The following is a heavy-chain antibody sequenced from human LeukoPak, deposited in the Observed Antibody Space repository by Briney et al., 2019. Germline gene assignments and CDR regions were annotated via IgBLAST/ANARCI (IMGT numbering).Heavy chain of an antibody. Sequence: GASVKVSCKASGYTFTGYYMHWVRQAPGQGLEWMGIINPSGGSTSYAQKFQGRVTMTRDTSTSTVYMELSSLRSEDTAVYYCARDLETVVTRYYYYYYGMDVWGQGTTATVS. CDR3: ARDLETVVTRYYYYYYGMDV. CDR1: GYTFTGYY. D-gene: IGHD4-23*01. V-gene: IGHV1-46*01. J-gene: IGHJ6*02. CDR2: INPSGGST.